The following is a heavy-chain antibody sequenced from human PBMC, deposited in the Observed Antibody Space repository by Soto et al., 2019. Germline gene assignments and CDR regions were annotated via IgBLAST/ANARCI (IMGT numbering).Heavy chain of an antibody. D-gene: IGHD3-9*01. CDR2: VSSSGNT. Sequence: PXETLSLTCTVSGYSLGNYYWFWIRQPVGKGLEWIGRVSSSGNTNANPTLNSRATMSIDTSKNQFSLRLRSVTAADTAVYYCARADYEILTGSYAMDVWGQGTTVTVSS. V-gene: IGHV4-4*07. CDR1: GYSLGNYY. J-gene: IGHJ6*02. CDR3: ARADYEILTGSYAMDV.